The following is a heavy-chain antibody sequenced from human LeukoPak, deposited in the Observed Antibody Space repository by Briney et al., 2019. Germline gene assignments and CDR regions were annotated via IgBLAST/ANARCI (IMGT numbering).Heavy chain of an antibody. D-gene: IGHD5-12*01. Sequence: GASVNVSCKASGYTFIGYYMHWVRQAPGQGLEWMGWINPNSGGTNFAQKFQGRVTMTRDTSISTAYMELSRLRSDDTAVYYCARAGYSGYDETLADYWGQGTLVTVSS. CDR1: GYTFIGYY. V-gene: IGHV1-2*02. J-gene: IGHJ4*02. CDR3: ARAGYSGYDETLADY. CDR2: INPNSGGT.